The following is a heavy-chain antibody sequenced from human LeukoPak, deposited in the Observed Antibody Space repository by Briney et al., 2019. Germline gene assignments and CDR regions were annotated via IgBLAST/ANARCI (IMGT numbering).Heavy chain of an antibody. D-gene: IGHD5-18*01. CDR2: TNTNQGNT. Sequence: ASVKVSRKASGYTFTSYALYWVRQAPGQGLEWMGWTNTNQGNTTYAQGFTGRFVFSLDTSVSTAYLQISSLKAEETAVYYCARDYSAMVQPFYWGQGTLFTVPS. J-gene: IGHJ4*02. CDR1: GYTFTSYA. V-gene: IGHV7-4-1*02. CDR3: ARDYSAMVQPFY.